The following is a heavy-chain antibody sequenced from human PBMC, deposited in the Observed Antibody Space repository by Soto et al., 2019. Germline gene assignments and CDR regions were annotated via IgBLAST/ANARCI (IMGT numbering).Heavy chain of an antibody. CDR3: AGFLGVGATTPRMIFDY. D-gene: IGHD1-26*01. CDR1: GGSFSGYY. Sequence: SETLSLTCAVYGGSFSGYYWSWIRQPPGKGLEWIGEINHSGSTNYNPSLKSRVTISVDTSKNQFSLKLSSVTAADTAVYYCAGFLGVGATTPRMIFDYWGQGTLVTVSS. J-gene: IGHJ4*02. V-gene: IGHV4-34*01. CDR2: INHSGST.